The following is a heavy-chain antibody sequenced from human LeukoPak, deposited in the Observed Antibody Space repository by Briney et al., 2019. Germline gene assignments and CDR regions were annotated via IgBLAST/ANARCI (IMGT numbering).Heavy chain of an antibody. CDR2: IYWNDDK. J-gene: IGHJ5*02. CDR1: GFSLSTSGVG. V-gene: IGHV2-5*01. CDR3: AHSGYYDFWSGYFSGWFDP. D-gene: IGHD3-3*01. Sequence: SGPTLVKPTQTLTLTCTFSGFSLSTSGVGVGWIRQPPGKALEWLAHIYWNDDKRYSPSLKSRLTITKDTSKNQVVLTMTNMDPVDTATYYCAHSGYYDFWSGYFSGWFDPWGQGTLVTVSS.